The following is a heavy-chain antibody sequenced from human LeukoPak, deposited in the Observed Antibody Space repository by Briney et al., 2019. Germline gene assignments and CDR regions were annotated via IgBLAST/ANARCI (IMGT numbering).Heavy chain of an antibody. CDR1: GFTFSSYS. Sequence: PGGSLRLSCAASGFTFSSYSMNWVRQAPGKGLEWVSSISSSYSYIHYADSVKGRFTISRDNAKNSLYLQMNSLRAEDTAVYYCARARSPGHFDYWGQGTLVTVSS. D-gene: IGHD1-14*01. V-gene: IGHV3-21*01. CDR3: ARARSPGHFDY. CDR2: ISSSYSYI. J-gene: IGHJ4*02.